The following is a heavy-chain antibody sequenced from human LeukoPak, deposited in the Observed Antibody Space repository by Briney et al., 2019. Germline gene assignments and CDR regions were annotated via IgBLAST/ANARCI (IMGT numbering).Heavy chain of an antibody. CDR3: ARLLGSQTGYYYYGMDV. J-gene: IGHJ6*02. D-gene: IGHD2-21*01. Sequence: SETLSLTCTVSGGSISSGSYYWSWIRQPAGKGLEWIGRIYTSGSTNYNPSLKSRVTISVDTSKNQFSLKLSSVTAADTAVYYCARLLGSQTGYYYYGMDVWGQGTTVTVSS. CDR2: IYTSGST. V-gene: IGHV4-61*02. CDR1: GGSISSGSYY.